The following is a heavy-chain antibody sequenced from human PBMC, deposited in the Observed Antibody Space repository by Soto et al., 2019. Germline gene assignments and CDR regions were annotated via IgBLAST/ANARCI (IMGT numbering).Heavy chain of an antibody. V-gene: IGHV4-59*08. J-gene: IGHJ4*02. CDR1: GGSISSYY. CDR3: ARTGVYGDYGY. CDR2: IYYSGST. D-gene: IGHD4-17*01. Sequence: ETLSLTCTDYGGSISSYYWSWIRQPPGKGLEWIGYIYYSGSTNYNPSLKSRVTISVDTSKNQFSLKLSSVTAADTAVYYCARTGVYGDYGYGGQEPLVTVSS.